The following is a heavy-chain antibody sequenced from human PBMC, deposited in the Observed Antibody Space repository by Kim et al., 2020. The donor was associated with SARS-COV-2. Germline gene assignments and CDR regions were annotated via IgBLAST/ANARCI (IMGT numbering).Heavy chain of an antibody. V-gene: IGHV5-51*01. J-gene: IGHJ5*02. CDR3: ARLRIAAAGTGFDP. Sequence: SPSVQGQVTIAADKSISTAYLQWSSLEASDTAMYYCARLRIAAAGTGFDPWGQGTLVTVSS. D-gene: IGHD6-13*01.